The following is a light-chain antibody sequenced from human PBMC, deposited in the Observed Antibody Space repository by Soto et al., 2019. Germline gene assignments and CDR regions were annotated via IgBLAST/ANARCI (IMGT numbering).Light chain of an antibody. V-gene: IGKV1-5*03. J-gene: IGKJ1*01. CDR1: QSVSSW. Sequence: DIQMTQSPSTLSASVGDRVTITCRASQSVSSWLAWYQQKPGKAPKLLIYKASSLESGVPSRFSGSGSGTEFTLTISSLQPDEIATYYCQQYNTYSRTFGQGTKVEI. CDR2: KAS. CDR3: QQYNTYSRT.